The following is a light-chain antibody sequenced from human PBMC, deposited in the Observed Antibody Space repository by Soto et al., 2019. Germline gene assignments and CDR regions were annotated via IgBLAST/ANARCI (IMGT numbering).Light chain of an antibody. CDR2: SNN. CDR3: AAWDDGLNGL. J-gene: IGLJ2*01. V-gene: IGLV1-44*01. CDR1: SSNIGSNT. Sequence: QSVLPQPPSASGTPGQRVTISCSGSSSNIGSNTVNWYQQLPGTAPKLLIYSNNQRPSGVPDRFSGSKSGTAAALAISGLQSEDEADYYCAAWDDGLNGLFGGGTKLTVL.